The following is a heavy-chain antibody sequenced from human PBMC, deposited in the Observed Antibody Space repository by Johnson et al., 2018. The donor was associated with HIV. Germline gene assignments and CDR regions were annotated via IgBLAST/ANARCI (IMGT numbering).Heavy chain of an antibody. V-gene: IGHV3-11*04. Sequence: QMLLVESGGGVVQPGRSLRLSCAASGFTFSDYYMSWIRQAPGKGLEWVSYISSSGSTIYYVDSVKGRFTISRDNSKNTLYLQMDSLRAEDMGVYYCATDYNFWSGRPDSFDVWGQGTMVTVSS. J-gene: IGHJ3*01. CDR1: GFTFSDYY. D-gene: IGHD3-3*01. CDR3: ATDYNFWSGRPDSFDV. CDR2: ISSSGSTI.